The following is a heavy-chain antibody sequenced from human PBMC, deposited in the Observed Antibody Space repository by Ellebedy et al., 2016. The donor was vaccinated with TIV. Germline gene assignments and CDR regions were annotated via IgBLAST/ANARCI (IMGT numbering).Heavy chain of an antibody. Sequence: ETLSLTCAVSGFTVSANYMSWVRQAPGKGLEWVAIIYRTGTTFYPDSAKGRFTISRDSSKNTLYLQMNSLRVEDTAVYYCGNKLPGFTNPDFDSWGQGTLVTVSS. D-gene: IGHD1/OR15-1a*01. CDR2: IYRTGTT. CDR3: GNKLPGFTNPDFDS. V-gene: IGHV3-53*01. J-gene: IGHJ4*02. CDR1: GFTVSANY.